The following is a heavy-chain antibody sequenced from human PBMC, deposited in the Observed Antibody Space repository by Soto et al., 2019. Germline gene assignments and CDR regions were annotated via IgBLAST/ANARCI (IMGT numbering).Heavy chain of an antibody. V-gene: IGHV4-34*01. CDR3: ARGLGVYDFWSGPSPKIWFDP. CDR2: INHSGST. Sequence: PSETLSLTCAVYGGSFSGYYWSWIRQPPGKGLEWIGEINHSGSTNYNPSLKSRVTISVDTSKNQFSLKLSSVTAADTAVYYCARGLGVYDFWSGPSPKIWFDPWGQGTLVTVSS. J-gene: IGHJ5*02. D-gene: IGHD3-3*01. CDR1: GGSFSGYY.